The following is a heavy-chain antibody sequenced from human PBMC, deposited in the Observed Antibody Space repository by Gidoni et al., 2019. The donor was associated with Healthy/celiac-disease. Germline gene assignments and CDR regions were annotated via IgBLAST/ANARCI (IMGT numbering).Heavy chain of an antibody. CDR1: GFTFSSYA. CDR2: ISGSGGST. V-gene: IGHV3-23*01. Sequence: EVQLLESGGGLVQPGGSLRLSCAASGFTFSSYAMSWVRQAPGKGLEWVSSISGSGGSTYYADSVKGRFTISRDNSKNTLYLQMNSLRAEDTAVYYCAKALWFGELLYKTYFDYWGQGTLVTVSS. CDR3: AKALWFGELLYKTYFDY. J-gene: IGHJ4*02. D-gene: IGHD3-10*01.